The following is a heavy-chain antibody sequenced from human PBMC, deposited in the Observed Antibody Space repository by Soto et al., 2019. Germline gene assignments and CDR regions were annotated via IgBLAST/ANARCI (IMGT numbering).Heavy chain of an antibody. CDR2: ISYDGNNK. Sequence: QVQLVESGGGVVQPRRSLRLSCEASGFTFRNNGMHWVRQVPGKGLEWVAVISYDGNNKYYADSVKGRFTISRDISKNTVYLQMNNLRTEDTAMYYCAKGGSGNYLTYYYYYGMDVWGLGTTVTVSS. V-gene: IGHV3-30*18. CDR1: GFTFRNNG. D-gene: IGHD3-22*01. J-gene: IGHJ6*02. CDR3: AKGGSGNYLTYYYYYGMDV.